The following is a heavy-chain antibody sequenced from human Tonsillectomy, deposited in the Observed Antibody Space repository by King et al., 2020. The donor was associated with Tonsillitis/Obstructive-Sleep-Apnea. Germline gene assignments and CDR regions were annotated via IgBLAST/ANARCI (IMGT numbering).Heavy chain of an antibody. CDR3: ARDYSVEKATIPCL. D-gene: IGHD5-24*01. V-gene: IGHV1-46*01. Sequence: QLVQSGAEVKRPGASVKLSCKASGYTFINYYMHWVRQAPGQGLEWMGIIDPSDGTTKTTQNFQGRVTVTRDTSTSTGYMELSRLRFEDTAVCYCARDYSVEKATIPCLWGQGTLVSVSS. J-gene: IGHJ4*02. CDR1: GYTFINYY. CDR2: IDPSDGTT.